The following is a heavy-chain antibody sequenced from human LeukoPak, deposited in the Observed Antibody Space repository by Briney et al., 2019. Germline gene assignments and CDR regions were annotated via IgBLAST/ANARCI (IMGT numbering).Heavy chain of an antibody. Sequence: ASETLSLTCSVSGYSISSGYNWGWIRQPPGKGPEWIGSTHHNGPTFYHPSLKSRVTLSVDTSLNQVSLNLNSVTAADTAVYYCAREQWGSTFPDYWGQGVLVIVSS. J-gene: IGHJ4*02. V-gene: IGHV4-38-2*02. CDR3: AREQWGSTFPDY. CDR2: THHNGPT. D-gene: IGHD1-26*01. CDR1: GYSISSGYN.